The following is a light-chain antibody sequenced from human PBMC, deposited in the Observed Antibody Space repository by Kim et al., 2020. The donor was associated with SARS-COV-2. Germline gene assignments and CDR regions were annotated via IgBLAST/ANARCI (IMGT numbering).Light chain of an antibody. CDR3: SSYTSSSTQV. J-gene: IGLJ1*01. V-gene: IGLV2-14*03. CDR2: DVS. Sequence: GQSFTISCTGTSSDVGGYNYVSWYQQHPGKAPKLMIYDVSNRPSGVSNRFSGSKSGNTAFLTISGLQAEDEADYYCSSYTSSSTQVFGTGTKVTVL. CDR1: SSDVGGYNY.